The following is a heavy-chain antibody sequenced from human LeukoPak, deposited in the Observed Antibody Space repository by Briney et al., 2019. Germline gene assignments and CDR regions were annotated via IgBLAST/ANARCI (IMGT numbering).Heavy chain of an antibody. J-gene: IGHJ4*02. V-gene: IGHV3-23*01. Sequence: GGSLRLSCAASGFTFNSYAMAWVRQAPEKGLEWVSSIIDSGISTYYADSVKGRFTISRDNSKNTLYLQINSLRAENTAVYYCAKGSRGNYDYWGRGTLVTVSS. CDR3: AKGSRGNYDY. D-gene: IGHD1-26*01. CDR2: IIDSGIST. CDR1: GFTFNSYA.